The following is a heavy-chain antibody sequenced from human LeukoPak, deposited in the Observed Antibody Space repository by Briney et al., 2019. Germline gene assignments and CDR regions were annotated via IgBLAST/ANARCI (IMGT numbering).Heavy chain of an antibody. V-gene: IGHV3-48*03. D-gene: IGHD3-22*01. Sequence: GGSLRLSCAASGFTFSSYEMNWVRQAPGKGLEWVSYISSSGSTIYYADSVKGRFTISRDNAKNSLYLQMNSLRAEDTAVYYCARGAPKTYYYDSSGYYYRDWGQGTLVTVSS. CDR1: GFTFSSYE. CDR3: ARGAPKTYYYDSSGYYYRD. CDR2: ISSSGSTI. J-gene: IGHJ4*02.